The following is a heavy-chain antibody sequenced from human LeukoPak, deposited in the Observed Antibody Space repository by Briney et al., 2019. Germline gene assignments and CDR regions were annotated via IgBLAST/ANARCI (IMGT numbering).Heavy chain of an antibody. CDR2: IYTNSGNP. V-gene: IGHV7-4-1*01. J-gene: IGHJ6*02. Sequence: SAVNVSLKCSGYIFTIYAMNWVGQPPAQGLEWVGCIYTNSGNPTYAQGFTGRFVFSLDTSVSTAYLQICSLKAEDTAVYYCARSAPSSSCYTLPSYYYGMYVWGQGTTVTVSS. CDR1: GYIFTIYA. CDR3: ARSAPSSSCYTLPSYYYGMYV. D-gene: IGHD6-13*01.